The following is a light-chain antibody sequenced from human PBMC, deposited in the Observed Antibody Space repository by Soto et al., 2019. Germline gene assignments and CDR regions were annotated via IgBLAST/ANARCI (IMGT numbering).Light chain of an antibody. CDR2: DGS. CDR3: QQRSNWPIT. Sequence: EIVLTQSPATLSLSPGERATLSCRASQSVNNYLAWYQQRPGQAPRLLIYDGSNRATGIPARFSGSGSGTDHTLTISSLEPEDSAVYYCQQRSNWPITFGQGTRLEIK. CDR1: QSVNNY. J-gene: IGKJ5*01. V-gene: IGKV3-11*01.